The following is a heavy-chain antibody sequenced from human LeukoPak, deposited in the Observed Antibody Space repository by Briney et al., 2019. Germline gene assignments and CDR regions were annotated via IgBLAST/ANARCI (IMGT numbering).Heavy chain of an antibody. CDR3: ARDKNNWNDRSFDY. D-gene: IGHD1-1*01. J-gene: IGHJ4*02. CDR1: GFTFSSYA. CDR2: ISYDGSNK. Sequence: PGGSLRLSCAASGFTFSSYAMHWVRQAPGKGLEWVAVISYDGSNKYYADSVKGRFTISRDNSKNTLYLQMNSLRAEDTAVYYYARDKNNWNDRSFDYWGQGTLVTVSS. V-gene: IGHV3-30-3*01.